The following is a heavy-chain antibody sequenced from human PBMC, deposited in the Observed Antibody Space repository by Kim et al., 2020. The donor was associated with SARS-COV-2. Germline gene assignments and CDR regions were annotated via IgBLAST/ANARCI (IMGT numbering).Heavy chain of an antibody. V-gene: IGHV5-10-1*01. D-gene: IGHD6-13*01. J-gene: IGHJ4*02. CDR3: AREGFQQLMSFDY. Sequence: YRPPLQRHVTISADKAISTAYLQWSSLKASDTAMYYCAREGFQQLMSFDYWGQGTLVTVSS.